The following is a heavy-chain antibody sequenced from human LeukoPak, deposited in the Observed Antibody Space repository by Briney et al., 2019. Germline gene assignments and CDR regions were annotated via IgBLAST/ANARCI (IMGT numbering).Heavy chain of an antibody. V-gene: IGHV4-4*02. CDR3: ARVYCGGDCYQVYFDY. CDR2: IYHSGST. J-gene: IGHJ4*02. CDR1: GSSISSSNW. D-gene: IGHD2-21*02. Sequence: SETLSLTCAVSGSSISSSNWWSWVRQPPGKGLEWIGEIYHSGSTNYNPSLKSRVTISVDKSKNQFSLKLSSVTAADTAVYYCARVYCGGDCYQVYFDYWGQGTLVTVSS.